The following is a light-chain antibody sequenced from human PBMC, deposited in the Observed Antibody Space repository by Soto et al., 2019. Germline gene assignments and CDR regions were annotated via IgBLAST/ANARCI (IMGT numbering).Light chain of an antibody. CDR2: AAT. CDR1: QSINNW. V-gene: IGKV1-12*01. J-gene: IGKJ4*01. CDR3: QQANSFPLT. Sequence: DIQMTQSPSSVSASVGDRVTITCRASQSINNWLAWYQQKPGKAPKLLIYAATSLQSGVPSRFSGSGYGTDFTLTISSLQPEDFATYYCQQANSFPLTFGGGTRVEIK.